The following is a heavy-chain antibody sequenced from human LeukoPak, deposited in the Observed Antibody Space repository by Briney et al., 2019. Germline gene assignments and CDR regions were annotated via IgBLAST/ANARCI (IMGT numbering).Heavy chain of an antibody. CDR1: GGSISSGIYY. V-gene: IGHV4-39*01. D-gene: IGHD4-23*01. Sequence: PSETLSLTCTVSGGSISSGIYYWAWIRQPPGKGLEWIGSIYYRGNTYYNPSLKSRVTQSVDTSKNQFSLNLSSVTAADTAVYYCARHGDGGPAEYFRHWGQGTLVTVSS. CDR3: ARHGDGGPAEYFRH. J-gene: IGHJ1*01. CDR2: IYYRGNT.